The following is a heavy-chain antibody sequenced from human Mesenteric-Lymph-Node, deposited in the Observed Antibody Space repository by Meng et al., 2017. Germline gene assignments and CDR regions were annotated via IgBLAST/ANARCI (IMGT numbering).Heavy chain of an antibody. D-gene: IGHD5-12*01. CDR3: ARDSPGGYGYFDS. Sequence: QGQREESGQGLVKHSPTLSLTCTDSGASISSDYFWRWIRQPPGKGLEWIGYIHYSGTTYYNPSLKSRIAISLDTSKNQFSLNLNSVTAADAAVYYCARDSPGGYGYFDSWGQGTLVTVSS. J-gene: IGHJ4*02. CDR1: GASISSDYF. CDR2: IHYSGTT. V-gene: IGHV4-30-4*01.